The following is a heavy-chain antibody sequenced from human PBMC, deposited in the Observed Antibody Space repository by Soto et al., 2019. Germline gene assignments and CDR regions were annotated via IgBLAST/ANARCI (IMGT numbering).Heavy chain of an antibody. CDR2: INHSGST. Sequence: QVQLQQWGAGLLKPSETLSLTCAVYGGSFSGYYWTWIRQPPGTGLEWIGEINHSGSTNYNPSLKSRVTISVDTSKNQFSLKLISVNDADTAVYYCARDKITGLFDYWGQGTLVTVSS. CDR3: ARDKITGLFDY. D-gene: IGHD2-8*02. V-gene: IGHV4-34*01. CDR1: GGSFSGYY. J-gene: IGHJ4*02.